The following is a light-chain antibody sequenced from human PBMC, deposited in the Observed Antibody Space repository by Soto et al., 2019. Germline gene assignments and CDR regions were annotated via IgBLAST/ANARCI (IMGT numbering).Light chain of an antibody. CDR3: TSYAGDNNYL. J-gene: IGLJ1*01. V-gene: IGLV2-14*01. Sequence: QSALTQPASVSGSPGQSITISCTGTSSDVGGYNYVSWYQQQPGKAPKLMIYEVTSRPSGVSDRFSGSKSGNTASLTISGLQADDEADYYCTSYAGDNNYLFGTGTKLTVL. CDR1: SSDVGGYNY. CDR2: EVT.